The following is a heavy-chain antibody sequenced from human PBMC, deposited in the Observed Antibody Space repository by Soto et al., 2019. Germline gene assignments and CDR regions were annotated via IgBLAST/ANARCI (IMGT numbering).Heavy chain of an antibody. CDR3: ARALYCSSTSCYAEHWLDP. D-gene: IGHD2-2*01. Sequence: ASVKVSCKASGYTFTSYGISWVRQAPGQGLEWMGWISAYNGNTNYAQKLQGRVTMTTDTSTSTAYMELRSLRSDDTAVYYCARALYCSSTSCYAEHWLDPWGQGTLVTVSS. CDR2: ISAYNGNT. CDR1: GYTFTSYG. V-gene: IGHV1-18*01. J-gene: IGHJ5*02.